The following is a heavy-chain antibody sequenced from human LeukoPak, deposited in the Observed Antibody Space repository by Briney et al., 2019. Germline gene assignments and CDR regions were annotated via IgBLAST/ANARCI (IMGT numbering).Heavy chain of an antibody. CDR3: TRVVSGYDFWSGYNYYYYYMDV. Sequence: PGGSLRLSCTASGFTFGDYAMSWVRQAPGKGLEWVGFIRSKAYGGTTEYAASVKGRFTISRDDSKSIAYLQMNSLKTEDTAVYYCTRVVSGYDFWSGYNYYYYYMDVWGKGTTVTVSS. CDR1: GFTFGDYA. J-gene: IGHJ6*03. D-gene: IGHD3-3*01. V-gene: IGHV3-49*04. CDR2: IRSKAYGGTT.